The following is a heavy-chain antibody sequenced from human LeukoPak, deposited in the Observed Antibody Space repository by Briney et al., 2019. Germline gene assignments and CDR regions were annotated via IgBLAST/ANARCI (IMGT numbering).Heavy chain of an antibody. CDR2: ISAYNGNT. Sequence: ASVKVSCKASGYTFTSYGISWVRQAPGQGLEWMGWISAYNGNTNYAQKLQVRVTMTTDTSTSTAYMELRSLRSDDTAVYYCAREKGAVLLWFGELRNYYGMDVWGQGTTVTVPS. D-gene: IGHD3-10*01. V-gene: IGHV1-18*01. J-gene: IGHJ6*02. CDR1: GYTFTSYG. CDR3: AREKGAVLLWFGELRNYYGMDV.